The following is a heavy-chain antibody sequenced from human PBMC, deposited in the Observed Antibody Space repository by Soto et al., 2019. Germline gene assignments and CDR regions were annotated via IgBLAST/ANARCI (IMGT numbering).Heavy chain of an antibody. CDR3: ARGDLWFGEYRGCFDY. Sequence: PGGSLRLSCAASGFTFSSYSMNWVRQAPGKGLEWVSYISSSSSTIYYADSVKGRFTISRDNAKNSLYLQMNSLRDEDTAVYYCARGDLWFGEYRGCFDYWGQGTLVTVSS. D-gene: IGHD3-10*01. CDR2: ISSSSSTI. CDR1: GFTFSSYS. V-gene: IGHV3-48*02. J-gene: IGHJ4*02.